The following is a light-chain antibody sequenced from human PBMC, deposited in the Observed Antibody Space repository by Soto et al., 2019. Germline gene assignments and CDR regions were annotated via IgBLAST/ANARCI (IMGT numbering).Light chain of an antibody. CDR2: AAS. V-gene: IGKV1-39*01. CDR1: QSISSY. J-gene: IGKJ2*01. Sequence: DIQMTQSPSSLSASVGDRVTITCRASQSISSYLNWYQQKPGKAPKLLIYAASSLQSGVPSRFSGSGSGTDFTLTISSLQPEDFATYYCQQSYSTGMYTFGQGTKPEIK. CDR3: QQSYSTGMYT.